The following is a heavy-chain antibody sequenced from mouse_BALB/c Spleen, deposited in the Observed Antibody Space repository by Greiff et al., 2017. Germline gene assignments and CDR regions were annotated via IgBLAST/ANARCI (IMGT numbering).Heavy chain of an antibody. CDR3: ARGTTVVATDY. V-gene: IGHV7-3*02. CDR1: GFTFTDYY. D-gene: IGHD1-1*01. J-gene: IGHJ2*01. Sequence: EVHLVESGGGLVQPGGSLRLSCATSGFTFTDYYMSWVRQPPGKALEWLGFIRNKANGYTTEYSASVKGRFTISRDNSQSILYLQMNTLRAEDSATYYCARGTTVVATDYWGQGTTLTVSS. CDR2: IRNKANGYTT.